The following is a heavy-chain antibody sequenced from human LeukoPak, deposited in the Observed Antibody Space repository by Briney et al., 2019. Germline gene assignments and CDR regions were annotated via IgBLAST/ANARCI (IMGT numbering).Heavy chain of an antibody. D-gene: IGHD6-19*01. V-gene: IGHV3-21*01. J-gene: IGHJ5*02. Sequence: GGSLRLSCAASGFTFSSYSMNWVRQAPGKGLEWVSSISSSSSYIYYADSVKGRFTISRDNAKNSLYLQMNSLRAEDTAVYYCASSSGGFNWFDPWGQGTLVTVSS. CDR1: GFTFSSYS. CDR3: ASSSGGFNWFDP. CDR2: ISSSSSYI.